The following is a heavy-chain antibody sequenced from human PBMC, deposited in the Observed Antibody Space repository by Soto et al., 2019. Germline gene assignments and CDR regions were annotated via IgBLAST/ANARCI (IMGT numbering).Heavy chain of an antibody. D-gene: IGHD1-1*01. V-gene: IGHV1-46*01. J-gene: IGHJ6*02. Sequence: ASVKVSCKASGYTFTSYYMHWVRQAPGQGLEWMGIINPSGGSTSYAQKSQGRVTMTRDTSTSTVHMELSSLRSEDTAVYYCARDRYNWNDVSYYYYGMDVWGQGTTVTVSS. CDR2: INPSGGST. CDR3: ARDRYNWNDVSYYYYGMDV. CDR1: GYTFTSYY.